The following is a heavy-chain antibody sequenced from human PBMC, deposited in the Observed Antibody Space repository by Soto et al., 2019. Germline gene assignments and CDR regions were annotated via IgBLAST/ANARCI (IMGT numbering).Heavy chain of an antibody. J-gene: IGHJ4*02. CDR2: INHSGST. Sequence: QVQLQQWGAGLLKPSETLSLTCAVYGGSFSGYYWTWIRQPPGTGLEWIGEINHSGSTNYNPSLKGRVTIAVDTPKNQFSLKLTSVTAADPAVYYCARDKLTGLFDYWGQGTLVTVSS. CDR1: GGSFSGYY. D-gene: IGHD2-8*02. V-gene: IGHV4-34*01. CDR3: ARDKLTGLFDY.